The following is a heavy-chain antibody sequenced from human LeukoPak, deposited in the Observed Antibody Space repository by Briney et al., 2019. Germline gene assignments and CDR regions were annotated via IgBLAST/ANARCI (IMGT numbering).Heavy chain of an antibody. CDR3: AKDSPELELTPPFDY. J-gene: IGHJ4*02. CDR2: IWHDGSNK. V-gene: IGHV3-33*06. D-gene: IGHD1-7*01. Sequence: PGRSLRLSCAASGFTFSSYGMHWVRQAPGKGLEWVAGIWHDGSNKYYEDSVKGRFTISRDNSKNTLYLQMNSLRAEDTAVYYCAKDSPELELTPPFDYWGQGTLVTVSS. CDR1: GFTFSSYG.